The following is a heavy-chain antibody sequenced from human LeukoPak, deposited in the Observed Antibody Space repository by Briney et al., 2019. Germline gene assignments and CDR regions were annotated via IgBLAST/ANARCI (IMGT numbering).Heavy chain of an antibody. CDR2: INPHSGGT. Sequence: ASVKVSCKASGYTFTSYYMHWVRQAPGQGLVWMGWINPHSGGTNYAQKFQGRVTMTRDTSISTAYMELSRLRSDDTAVYYCATSGYSSSWYRSYYYYGMDVWGQGTTVTVSS. CDR1: GYTFTSYY. CDR3: ATSGYSSSWYRSYYYYGMDV. D-gene: IGHD6-13*01. J-gene: IGHJ6*02. V-gene: IGHV1-2*02.